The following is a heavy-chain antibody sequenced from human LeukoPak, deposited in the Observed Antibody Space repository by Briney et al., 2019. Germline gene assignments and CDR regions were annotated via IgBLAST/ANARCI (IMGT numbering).Heavy chain of an antibody. J-gene: IGHJ4*02. CDR3: ARGRITMVRGASYYFDY. D-gene: IGHD3-10*01. CDR2: ISAYNGNT. V-gene: IGHV1-18*01. Sequence: ASVKVSCKASGYTFTSYGITWVRQAPGQGLEWMGWISAYNGNTNYAQKLQGRVTLTRDTSTRTAYMELRSLRSDDTAVYYCARGRITMVRGASYYFDYWGQGTLVTVSS. CDR1: GYTFTSYG.